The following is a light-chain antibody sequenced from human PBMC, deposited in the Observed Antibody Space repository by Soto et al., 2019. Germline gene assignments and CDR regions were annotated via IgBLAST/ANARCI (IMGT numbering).Light chain of an antibody. V-gene: IGLV8-61*01. CDR2: STN. J-gene: IGLJ3*02. CDR1: SGSVSTSYY. CDR3: VLYMGSGIRV. Sequence: QTVVTQEPSFSVSPGGTVTLTCGLSSGSVSTSYYPSWYQQTPGQAPRTIIYSTNTRSSGVPDRFSGSILGNKAALTITGAQADDESDYYCVLYMGSGIRVFGGGTQLTVL.